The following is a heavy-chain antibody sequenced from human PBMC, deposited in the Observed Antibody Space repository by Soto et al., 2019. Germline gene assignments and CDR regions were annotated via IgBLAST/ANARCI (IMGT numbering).Heavy chain of an antibody. D-gene: IGHD1-1*01. CDR2: ISSRGVDT. CDR1: GFSFSSLA. V-gene: IGHV3-23*01. CDR3: AKDQTDLTLFDY. J-gene: IGHJ4*02. Sequence: VGSLGLSCADSGFSFSSLAMSWVRQAPGKGLEWVSSISSRGVDTLYADSVKGRFTISRDNSRNTLYLQVNSLRAEDTAVYYCAKDQTDLTLFDYWGQGTLVTVSS.